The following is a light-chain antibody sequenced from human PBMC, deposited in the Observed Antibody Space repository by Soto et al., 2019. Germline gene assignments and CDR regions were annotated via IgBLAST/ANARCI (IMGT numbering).Light chain of an antibody. V-gene: IGKV3-15*01. Sequence: EIMMTQSPATLSVSLGERATLSCRAIQSVRNNLAWYQQKPGQAPRLLIYYASTRATGIPARFSGSGSGTEFTLTISSLQSEDFALYYCQQYYNWPPITFGQGTRLEIK. CDR1: QSVRNN. CDR2: YAS. J-gene: IGKJ5*01. CDR3: QQYYNWPPIT.